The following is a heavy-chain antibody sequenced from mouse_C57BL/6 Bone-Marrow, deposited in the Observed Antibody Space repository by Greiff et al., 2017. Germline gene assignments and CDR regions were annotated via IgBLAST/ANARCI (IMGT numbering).Heavy chain of an antibody. D-gene: IGHD1-1*01. Sequence: QVQLQQPGAELVRPGTSVKLSCKASGYTFTSYWMHWVKQRPGQGLEWIGVIDPSDSYTNYNQKFKGKATLTVDTSSSTAYLQLSSLTSEDSAVYYCARVDGSSPWYFDVWGTGTTVTVSS. CDR3: ARVDGSSPWYFDV. V-gene: IGHV1-59*01. J-gene: IGHJ1*03. CDR1: GYTFTSYW. CDR2: IDPSDSYT.